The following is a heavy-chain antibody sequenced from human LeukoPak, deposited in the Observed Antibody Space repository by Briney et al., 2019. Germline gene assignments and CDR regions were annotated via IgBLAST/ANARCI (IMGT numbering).Heavy chain of an antibody. CDR1: GFIFSSYS. Sequence: GGSLRLSCAASGFIFSSYSLNWVRQAPGKGLEWVSYISGSSSSIHYADFVKGRFTISRDNAKNSLYLQMNSLRDEDTAVYYCAREQDDFWSGSYYYYGMDVWGQGTTVTVSS. V-gene: IGHV3-48*02. CDR3: AREQDDFWSGSYYYYGMDV. D-gene: IGHD3-3*01. J-gene: IGHJ6*02. CDR2: ISGSSSSI.